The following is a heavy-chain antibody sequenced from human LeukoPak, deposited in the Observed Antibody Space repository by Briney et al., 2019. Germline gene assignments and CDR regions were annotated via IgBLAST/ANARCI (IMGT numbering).Heavy chain of an antibody. V-gene: IGHV4-34*01. CDR2: INHSGST. CDR1: GGSFSGYY. D-gene: IGHD5-12*01. J-gene: IGHJ5*02. CDR3: ARGDYSGSLDP. Sequence: SDTLSLTCAVYGGSFSGYYWSWIRQPPGKGLEWIGEINHSGSTNYNPSLKSRVTISVDTSKNQFSLKLSSVTAADTAVYYCARGDYSGSLDPWGQGTLVTVSS.